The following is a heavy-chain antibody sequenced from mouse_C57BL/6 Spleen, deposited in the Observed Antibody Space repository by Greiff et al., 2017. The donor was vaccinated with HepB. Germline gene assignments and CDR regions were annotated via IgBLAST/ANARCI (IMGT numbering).Heavy chain of an antibody. Sequence: QVQLQQPGAELVMPGASVKLSCKASGYTFTSYWMHWVKQRPGQGLEWIGEIDPSDSYTNYNQKFKGKSTLTVDKSSSTAYMQLSSLTSEDSAVYYCARAEGGPMYYWGQGTSVTVSS. D-gene: IGHD6-1*01. V-gene: IGHV1-69*01. CDR1: GYTFTSYW. J-gene: IGHJ4*01. CDR2: IDPSDSYT. CDR3: ARAEGGPMYY.